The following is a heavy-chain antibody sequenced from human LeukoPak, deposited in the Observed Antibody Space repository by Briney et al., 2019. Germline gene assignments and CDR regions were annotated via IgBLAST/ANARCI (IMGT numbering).Heavy chain of an antibody. V-gene: IGHV3-23*01. Sequence: PGGSLRLSCVASGFTFSDYAMSWVRQTPGKGLEWASTFSASGGATYYSNSVKGRFAISRDNSKSTLSLQMNSLRAEDTALYYCAKELPTLVYYYMEVWGKGTTVTVSS. J-gene: IGHJ6*03. CDR2: FSASGGAT. CDR3: AKELPTLVYYYMEV. CDR1: GFTFSDYA. D-gene: IGHD3-16*01.